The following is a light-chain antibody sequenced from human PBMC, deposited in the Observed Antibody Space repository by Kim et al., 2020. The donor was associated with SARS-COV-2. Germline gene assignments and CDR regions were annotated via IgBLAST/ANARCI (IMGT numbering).Light chain of an antibody. Sequence: EIVMTQSPAALSVSPGEEATLSCRASQSVSSNLAWYQQKPGQAPRLLIYGASTRATNIPARFSGSGSGTEFTLTISSLQSEDFAVYYCQQFHNWPITFGQGTRLEIK. CDR1: QSVSSN. CDR2: GAS. J-gene: IGKJ5*01. V-gene: IGKV3-15*01. CDR3: QQFHNWPIT.